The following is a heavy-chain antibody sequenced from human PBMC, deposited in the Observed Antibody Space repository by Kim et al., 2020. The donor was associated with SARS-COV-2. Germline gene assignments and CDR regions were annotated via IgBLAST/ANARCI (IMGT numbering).Heavy chain of an antibody. V-gene: IGHV4-59*13. Sequence: SETLSLTCTVSGGSISSYYWSWVLQPPGKGLEWICYIFNSGRTNYNPSLKSRVTISVDTSKNQFSLKLSSVTAADTAMYYCARASSYYVIDYWGQGTLVTVSS. D-gene: IGHD1-26*01. CDR1: GGSISSYY. CDR2: IFNSGRT. CDR3: ARASSYYVIDY. J-gene: IGHJ4*02.